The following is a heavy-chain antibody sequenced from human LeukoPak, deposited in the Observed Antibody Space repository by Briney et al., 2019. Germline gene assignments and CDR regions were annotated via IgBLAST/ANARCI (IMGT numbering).Heavy chain of an antibody. Sequence: SETLSLTCTVSGGSISSYYWSWIRQPPGKGLEWIGYIYYSGSTNYNPSLKSRVTISVDTSKNQFSLKLSSVTAADTAVYYCARASGRIRWSLDYWGQGTLVTVSS. J-gene: IGHJ4*02. CDR2: IYYSGST. CDR1: GGSISSYY. V-gene: IGHV4-59*01. CDR3: ARASGRIRWSLDY. D-gene: IGHD4-23*01.